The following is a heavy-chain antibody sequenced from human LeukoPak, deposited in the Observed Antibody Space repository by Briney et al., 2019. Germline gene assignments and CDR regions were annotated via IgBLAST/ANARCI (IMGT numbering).Heavy chain of an antibody. CDR3: ARGIRVVVPAPHINWFDP. Sequence: GASVKVSCKASRGTFTSYAISWVRPAPGQGLEWMGRSIPIFGIANYAQKFQGRVTITADKSTSTAYMELSSLRSEDTAVYYCARGIRVVVPAPHINWFDPWGQGTLVTVSS. CDR1: RGTFTSYA. V-gene: IGHV1-69*04. J-gene: IGHJ5*02. D-gene: IGHD2-2*01. CDR2: SIPIFGIA.